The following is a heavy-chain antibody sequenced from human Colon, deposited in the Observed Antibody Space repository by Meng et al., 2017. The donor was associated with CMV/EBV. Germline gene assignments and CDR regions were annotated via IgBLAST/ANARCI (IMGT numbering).Heavy chain of an antibody. J-gene: IGHJ6*02. CDR3: ASSYYYDSSGYYDAGPPRDYYYGMDV. V-gene: IGHV1-8*01. CDR2: MNPNSGNT. CDR1: GYTFTSYD. Sequence: ASVKVSRKASGYTFTSYDINWVRQATGQGLEWMGWMNPNSGNTGYAQKFQGRVTMTRNTSISTAYMELSSLRSEDTAVYYCASSYYYDSSGYYDAGPPRDYYYGMDVWGQGTTVTVSS. D-gene: IGHD3-22*01.